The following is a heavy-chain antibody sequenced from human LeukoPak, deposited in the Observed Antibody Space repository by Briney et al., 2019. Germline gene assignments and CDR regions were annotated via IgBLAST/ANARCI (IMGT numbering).Heavy chain of an antibody. CDR2: INQDGSEK. Sequence: GGSLRLSCAASGFTFSTYWMSWVRQAPGKGLEWVANINQDGSEKYYVDSVKGRFTISRDNAKNSLYLQMNSLRAEDTAVYYCARAGSGGLTYGWYFDYWGQGTLVTVSS. CDR1: GFTFSTYW. CDR3: ARAGSGGLTYGWYFDY. J-gene: IGHJ4*02. V-gene: IGHV3-7*01. D-gene: IGHD1-26*01.